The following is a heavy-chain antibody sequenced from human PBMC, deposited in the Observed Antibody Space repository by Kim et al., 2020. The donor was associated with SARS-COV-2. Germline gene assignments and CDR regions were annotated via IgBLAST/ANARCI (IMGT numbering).Heavy chain of an antibody. V-gene: IGHV4-31*03. CDR1: GGSISSGGYY. Sequence: SETLSLTCTVSGGSISSGGYYWSWIRQHPGKGLEWIGYIYYSGSTYYNPSLKGRVTISVDTSKNQFSLKLSSVTAADTAVYYCARDKGPRGDCELDYWGQGTLVTVSS. D-gene: IGHD2-21*02. J-gene: IGHJ4*02. CDR2: IYYSGST. CDR3: ARDKGPRGDCELDY.